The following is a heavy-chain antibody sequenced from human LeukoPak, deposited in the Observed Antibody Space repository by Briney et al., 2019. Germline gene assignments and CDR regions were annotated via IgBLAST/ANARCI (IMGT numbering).Heavy chain of an antibody. CDR3: ARDLDSSSYD. J-gene: IGHJ4*02. CDR2: INPNSGGT. D-gene: IGHD6-6*01. V-gene: IGHV1-2*02. CDR1: GYTFTGYY. Sequence: GASVKVSCKASGYTFTGYYIHWVRQAPGQGLEWMGWINPNSGGTNYAQKFQGRVTMTRDTSISTAYMELGRLRSDDTAVYYCARDLDSSSYDWGQGTLVTVSS.